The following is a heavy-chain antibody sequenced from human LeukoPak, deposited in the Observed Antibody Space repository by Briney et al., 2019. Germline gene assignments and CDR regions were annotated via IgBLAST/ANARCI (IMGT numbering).Heavy chain of an antibody. CDR2: IYYSGSS. CDR3: ARHLWFGELLSYGMDV. J-gene: IGHJ6*02. Sequence: SETLSLTCTVSGGSIISYYWSWIRQPPGKGLEWIGYIYYSGSSNYNPSLKSRVTISVDTSKNQFSLKLSSVTAADTAVYFCARHLWFGELLSYGMDVWGQGTTVTVSS. D-gene: IGHD3-10*01. CDR1: GGSIISYY. V-gene: IGHV4-59*08.